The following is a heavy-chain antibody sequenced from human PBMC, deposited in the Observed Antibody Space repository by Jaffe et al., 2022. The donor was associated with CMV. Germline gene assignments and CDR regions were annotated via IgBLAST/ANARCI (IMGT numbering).Heavy chain of an antibody. Sequence: EVQLVESGGGLVQPGGSLRLSCAASGFTFSSYWMSWVRQAPGKGLEWVANIKQDGSEKYYVDSVKGRFTISRDNAKNSLYLQMNSLRAEDTAVYYCARDFFAYGDPKARLIDYWGQGTLVTVSS. CDR3: ARDFFAYGDPKARLIDY. CDR1: GFTFSSYW. J-gene: IGHJ4*02. V-gene: IGHV3-7*03. CDR2: IKQDGSEK. D-gene: IGHD4-17*01.